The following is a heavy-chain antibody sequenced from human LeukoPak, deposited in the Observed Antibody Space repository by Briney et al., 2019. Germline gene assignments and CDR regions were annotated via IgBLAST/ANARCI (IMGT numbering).Heavy chain of an antibody. Sequence: SETLSLTCTVSGYSISSGYYWGWIRQPPGKGLEWIGSIYHSGRTFYNPSLKSRVTISVDTSKNQFSLKLSSVTAADTAVYYCARANYYDSRAFDIWGQGTMVTVSS. CDR3: ARANYYDSRAFDI. D-gene: IGHD3-22*01. J-gene: IGHJ3*02. V-gene: IGHV4-38-2*02. CDR2: IYHSGRT. CDR1: GYSISSGYY.